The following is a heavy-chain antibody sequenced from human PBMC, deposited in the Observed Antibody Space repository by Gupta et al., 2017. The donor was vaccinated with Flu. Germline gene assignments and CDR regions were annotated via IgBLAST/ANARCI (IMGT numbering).Heavy chain of an antibody. CDR3: ARHPHGDYGDWIDP. Sequence: QLQLQESGPGLVKPSETLSLTCTVSGGSISSRSYYWGWIRQPPGTGLEWIGSIYYSGSTYYNPSLKSRVTISVDTSKNQFSLKLSAVTAAETAEYYWARHPHGDYGDWIDPWGQGTLVTVSS. J-gene: IGHJ5*02. D-gene: IGHD4-17*01. CDR1: GGSISSRSYY. CDR2: IYYSGST. V-gene: IGHV4-39*01.